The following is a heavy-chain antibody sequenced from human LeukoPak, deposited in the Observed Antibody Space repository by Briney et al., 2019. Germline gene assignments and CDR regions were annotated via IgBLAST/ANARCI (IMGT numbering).Heavy chain of an antibody. CDR2: ISSSSSYI. V-gene: IGHV3-21*01. J-gene: IGHJ6*02. D-gene: IGHD2-2*01. CDR1: GFTFSSYS. Sequence: GGSLRLSCAASGFTFSSYSMNWVRQAPGKGLEWVSSISSSSSYIYYADSVKGRFTISRDNAKNSLYLQMNSLRAEDTAVYYCARDRSGGIVVWNGMDVWGQGTTVTVSS. CDR3: ARDRSGGIVVWNGMDV.